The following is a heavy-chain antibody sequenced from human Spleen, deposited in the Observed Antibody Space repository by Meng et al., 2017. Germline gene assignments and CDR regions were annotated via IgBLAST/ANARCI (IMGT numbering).Heavy chain of an antibody. CDR1: GVSFRDYY. V-gene: IGHV4-34*01. CDR2: INHSGST. J-gene: IGHJ4*02. CDR3: ARGPTTMAHDFDY. D-gene: IGHD4-11*01. Sequence: HEWGLGLFKPWQTLSPTVVVSGVSFRDYYWSWIRHPPGKGMCWIGEINHSGSTNYNPSLESRATISVDTSQNNLSLKLSSVTAADSAVYYCARGPTTMAHDFDYWGQGTLVTASS.